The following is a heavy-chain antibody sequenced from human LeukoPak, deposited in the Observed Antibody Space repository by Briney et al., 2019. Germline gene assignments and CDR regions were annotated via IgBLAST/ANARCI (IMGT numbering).Heavy chain of an antibody. CDR3: ARGELPTQIDPYYFDY. D-gene: IGHD1-26*01. J-gene: IGHJ4*02. V-gene: IGHV1-69*05. CDR1: GGTFISYA. CDR2: MIPIFGTA. Sequence: SXKVSCKASGGTFISYAISWVRQAPGQGVEWMGGMIPIFGTANYAQKFQGRGTITTDEATSTAYMEVSSLSSEDTAVYYCARGELPTQIDPYYFDYWGQGTLVTVSS.